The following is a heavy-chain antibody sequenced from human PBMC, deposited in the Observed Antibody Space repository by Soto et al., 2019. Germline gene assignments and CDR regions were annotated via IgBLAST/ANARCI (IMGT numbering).Heavy chain of an antibody. Sequence: QVQLVESGGGVVQPGRSLRLSCAASGFTFSSFGMHWVRQAPGKGLEWVAVISFVGSNKYYADSVKGRFTISRDNSKNTLSLQMNSLKAEDTAVYYCAKDTSKYSNNWPAYYGLDVWGQGTTVTVSS. J-gene: IGHJ6*02. V-gene: IGHV3-30*18. CDR1: GFTFSSFG. D-gene: IGHD1-1*01. CDR3: AKDTSKYSNNWPAYYGLDV. CDR2: ISFVGSNK.